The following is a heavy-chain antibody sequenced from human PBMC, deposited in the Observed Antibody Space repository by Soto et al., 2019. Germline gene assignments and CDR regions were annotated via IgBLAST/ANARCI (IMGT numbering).Heavy chain of an antibody. CDR1: GDSVSSNSAA. J-gene: IGHJ2*01. CDR2: TYYRSKWYN. CDR3: ARDPGNSVAGWQWDWYFDL. D-gene: IGHD6-19*01. V-gene: IGHV6-1*01. Sequence: QVQLQQSGPGLVKPSQTLSLTCAISGDSVSSNSAAWNWIRQSPSRGLEWLGRTYYRSKWYNDYAVSVKSRITINPDTSKNQFSLQLNSVTPEDTAVYYCARDPGNSVAGWQWDWYFDLWGRGTLVTVSS.